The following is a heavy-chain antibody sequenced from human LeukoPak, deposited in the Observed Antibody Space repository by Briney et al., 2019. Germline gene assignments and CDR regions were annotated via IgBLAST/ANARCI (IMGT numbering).Heavy chain of an antibody. CDR3: ARHASWTGDYFDY. Sequence: SETLSLTCTVSGGSISSSSYYWGWISQPPGKGLEWIGSIYYSGSTYYNPSLKSRVTISVDTSKNQFSLKLSSVTAADTAVYYCARHASWTGDYFDYWGQGTLVTVSS. CDR2: IYYSGST. J-gene: IGHJ4*02. D-gene: IGHD6-13*01. CDR1: GGSISSSSYY. V-gene: IGHV4-39*01.